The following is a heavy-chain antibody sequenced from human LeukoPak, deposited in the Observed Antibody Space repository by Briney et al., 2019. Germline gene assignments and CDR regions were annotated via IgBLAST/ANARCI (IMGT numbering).Heavy chain of an antibody. CDR1: GGSFSGYY. CDR3: ARGPQLGGYSNYNV. Sequence: SETLSLTCAVYGGSFSGYYWSWIRQPPGKGLEWIGEINHSGSTNYNPSLKSRVTISVDTSKNQFSLKLSSVTAADTAVYCCARGPQLGGYSNYNVWGKGTTVTVSS. D-gene: IGHD4-11*01. V-gene: IGHV4-34*01. J-gene: IGHJ6*04. CDR2: INHSGST.